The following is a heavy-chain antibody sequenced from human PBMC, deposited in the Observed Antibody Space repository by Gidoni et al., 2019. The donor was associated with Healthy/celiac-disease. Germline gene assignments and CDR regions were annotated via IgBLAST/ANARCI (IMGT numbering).Heavy chain of an antibody. CDR3: ARAPDYGDYAEYFQH. D-gene: IGHD4-17*01. CDR2: ISYDGSNK. Sequence: QVQLVESGGGVVQPGRSLRLSCAASGFTFSSYAMDWVRQAPGQGLEWVAVISYDGSNKYYADSVKGRFTISRDNSKNTLYLQMNSLRAEDTAVYYCARAPDYGDYAEYFQHWGQGTLVTVSS. V-gene: IGHV3-30-3*01. CDR1: GFTFSSYA. J-gene: IGHJ1*01.